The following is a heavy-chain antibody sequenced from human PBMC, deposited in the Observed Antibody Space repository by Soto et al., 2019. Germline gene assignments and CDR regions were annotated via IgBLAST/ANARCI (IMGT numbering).Heavy chain of an antibody. CDR2: IWYDGSNK. D-gene: IGHD3-3*01. J-gene: IGHJ6*02. CDR3: ARSYYDFWSGLILHQNYYYYGMDV. V-gene: IGHV3-33*01. Sequence: GGSLRLSCAASGFTFSSYGMHWVRQAPGKGLEWVAVIWYDGSNKYYADSVKGRFTISRDNSKNTLYLQMNSLRAEDTAVYYCARSYYDFWSGLILHQNYYYYGMDVWGQGTTVTVSS. CDR1: GFTFSSYG.